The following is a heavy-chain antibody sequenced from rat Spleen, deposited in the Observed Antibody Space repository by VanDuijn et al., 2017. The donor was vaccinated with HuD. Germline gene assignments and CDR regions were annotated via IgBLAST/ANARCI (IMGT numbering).Heavy chain of an antibody. CDR2: ISFDGSTT. J-gene: IGHJ2*01. D-gene: IGHD1-11*01. CDR3: ARHLVYGGSLFYFDY. V-gene: IGHV5-25*01. Sequence: EVQLVESDGGLVQPGRSMKLSCAASGFTFSHYDMAWVRQAPKKGLEWVAFISFDGSTTFYRDSVKGRFTISRDNAKSTLYLQVDSLRSEDTATYYCARHLVYGGSLFYFDYWGQGVMVTVSS. CDR1: GFTFSHYD.